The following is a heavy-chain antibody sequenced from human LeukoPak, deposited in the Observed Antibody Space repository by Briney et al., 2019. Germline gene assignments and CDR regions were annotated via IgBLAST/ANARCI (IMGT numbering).Heavy chain of an antibody. CDR2: IYYSGST. V-gene: IGHV4-31*03. CDR3: ARAAYGDPYYFDY. D-gene: IGHD4-17*01. J-gene: IGHJ4*02. Sequence: SETLSLTCTVSGGSISSGGYYWSWIRQHPGKGLEWIGYIYYSGSTYYNPSLKSRVTISVDTSKNQFSLKLSSVTAADTAVYYCARAAYGDPYYFDYWGQGTLVTVSS. CDR1: GGSISSGGYY.